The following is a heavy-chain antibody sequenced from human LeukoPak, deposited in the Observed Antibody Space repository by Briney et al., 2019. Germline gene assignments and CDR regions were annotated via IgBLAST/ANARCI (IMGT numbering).Heavy chain of an antibody. Sequence: ASVKVSCKASGYXFTGYYMHWVRQAPGQGLEWMGWINPNSGGTNYAQKFQGRVTMTRDTSISTAYMELSRLRSDDTAVYYCARNYYDSSGYYDWGQGTLVTVSS. J-gene: IGHJ4*02. V-gene: IGHV1-2*02. CDR2: INPNSGGT. CDR1: GYXFTGYY. D-gene: IGHD3-22*01. CDR3: ARNYYDSSGYYD.